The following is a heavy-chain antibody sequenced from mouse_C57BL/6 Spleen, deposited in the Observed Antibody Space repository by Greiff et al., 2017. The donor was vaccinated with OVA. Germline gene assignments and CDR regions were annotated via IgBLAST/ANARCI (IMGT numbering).Heavy chain of an antibody. D-gene: IGHD3-3*01. CDR2: IDPSDSYT. V-gene: IGHV1-59*01. Sequence: VQLQQPGAELVRPGTSVKLSCKASGYTFTSYWMHWVKQRPGQGLEWIGVIDPSDSYTNYNQKFKGKATLTVDTSSSTAYMQLSSLTSEDSAVYYCAGDGLLGAWFAYWGQGTLVTVSA. CDR1: GYTFTSYW. J-gene: IGHJ3*01. CDR3: AGDGLLGAWFAY.